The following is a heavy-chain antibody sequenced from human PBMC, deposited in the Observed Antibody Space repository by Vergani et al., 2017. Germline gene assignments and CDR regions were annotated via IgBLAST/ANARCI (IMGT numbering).Heavy chain of an antibody. CDR2: IYPADSDT. V-gene: IGHV5-51*01. CDR3: ARHTTYTDS. J-gene: IGHJ4*02. CDR1: EYSFGNYW. D-gene: IGHD1-1*01. Sequence: EVELVQSGPEMRKPGASLKISCKGSEYSFGNYWIGWVRQMPGEGLEWMGIIYPADSDTRYSPSFQGQVTISADKSISTAFLQWDSLKASDTALYYCARHTTYTDSWGQGTLVTVSS.